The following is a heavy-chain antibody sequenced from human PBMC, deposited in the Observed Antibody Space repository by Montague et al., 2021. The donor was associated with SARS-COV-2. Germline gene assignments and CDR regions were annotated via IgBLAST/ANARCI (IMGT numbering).Heavy chain of an antibody. J-gene: IGHJ3*01. CDR3: AHEGSNYNAFDL. V-gene: IGHV2-5*02. D-gene: IGHD4-11*01. CDR2: IYWDDDR. Sequence: PALVKPTQTLTLTCTFSGFSLSTSGVGVGWIRRPPGKALEWLALIYWDDDRRYRPSLESRLTITKDTSKNQVVLTMTEMDPVDTATYYCAHEGSNYNAFDLWGQGTMVTVSS. CDR1: GFSLSTSGVG.